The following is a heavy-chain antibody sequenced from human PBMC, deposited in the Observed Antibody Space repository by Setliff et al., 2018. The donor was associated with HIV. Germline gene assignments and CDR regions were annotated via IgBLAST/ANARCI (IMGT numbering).Heavy chain of an antibody. D-gene: IGHD2-2*01. CDR3: ARLGYCSSTSCYYYYYMDV. Sequence: SETLSLTCSVSGYSISSGYYWGWIRHSPGEGLEWIGSIHQSGTTSYNPSLTSRVTISVDTSKNQFSLKLSSVTAADTAVYYCARLGYCSSTSCYYYYYMDVWGKGTTVTVS. CDR1: GYSISSGYY. J-gene: IGHJ6*03. V-gene: IGHV4-38-2*01. CDR2: IHQSGTT.